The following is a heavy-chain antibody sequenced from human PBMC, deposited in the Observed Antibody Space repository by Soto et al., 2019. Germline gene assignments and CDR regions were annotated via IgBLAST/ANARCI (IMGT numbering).Heavy chain of an antibody. CDR2: IYYSGST. Sequence: PSETLSLTCTVSGGSISSGGYYWSWIRQHPGKGLEWIGYIYYSGSTYYNPSLKSRVTISVDTSKNQFSLKLSSVTAADTAVYYCARGQVVVAGDAFDIWGQGTMVTVSS. CDR3: ARGQVVVAGDAFDI. CDR1: GGSISSGGYY. V-gene: IGHV4-31*03. D-gene: IGHD2-15*01. J-gene: IGHJ3*02.